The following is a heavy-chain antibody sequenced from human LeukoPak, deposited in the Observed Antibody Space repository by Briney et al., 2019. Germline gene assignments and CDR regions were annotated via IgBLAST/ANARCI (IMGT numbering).Heavy chain of an antibody. CDR3: AKPEDDFWSGLDY. V-gene: IGHV3-74*01. Sequence: GGSLRLSCAASGFTFSSYWMHWVRQAPGKGLVWVSRINSDGSSTSYADSVKGRFTISRDNAKNTLYLQMNSLRAEDTAVYYCAKPEDDFWSGLDYWGQGTLVTVSS. CDR1: GFTFSSYW. D-gene: IGHD3-3*01. CDR2: INSDGSST. J-gene: IGHJ4*02.